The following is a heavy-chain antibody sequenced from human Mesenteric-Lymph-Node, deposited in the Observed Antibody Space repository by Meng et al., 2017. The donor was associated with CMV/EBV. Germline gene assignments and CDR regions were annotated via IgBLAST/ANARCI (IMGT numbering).Heavy chain of an antibody. J-gene: IGHJ3*02. CDR3: ARDIGGSGWAPGAFDI. V-gene: IGHV4-59*01. CDR2: IYYSGST. D-gene: IGHD6-19*01. Sequence: SETLSLTCTVSGGSISSYYWSWIRQPPGKGLEWIGYIYYSGSTNYNPSLKSRVTISVDTSKNQFSLKLSSVTAADTAVYYCARDIGGSGWAPGAFDIWGQGTMVTVSS. CDR1: GGSISSYY.